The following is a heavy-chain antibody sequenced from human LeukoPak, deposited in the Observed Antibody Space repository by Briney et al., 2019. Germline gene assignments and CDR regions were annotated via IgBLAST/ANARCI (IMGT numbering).Heavy chain of an antibody. D-gene: IGHD2-8*02. CDR2: IYYSGGT. J-gene: IGHJ4*02. Sequence: SQTLSLTCTVSRGSISSSGYYWSWIRHHPGKGLEWIGYIYYSGGTYYNPSLRSRVTISVDTSKNQFFLHLSAVTAADTAVYYCATTYCSGGACSRRYFDNWGQGTQVAVSP. CDR3: ATTYCSGGACSRRYFDN. V-gene: IGHV4-31*03. CDR1: RGSISSSGYY.